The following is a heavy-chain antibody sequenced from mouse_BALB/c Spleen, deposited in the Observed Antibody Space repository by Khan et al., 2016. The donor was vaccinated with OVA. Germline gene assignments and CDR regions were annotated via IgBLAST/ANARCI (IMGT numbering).Heavy chain of an antibody. CDR1: GYSITSGYA. V-gene: IGHV3-2*02. D-gene: IGHD1-1*01. CDR3: ARGNYYGYYVDY. Sequence: EVQLKDSGPGLVKPSQSLSLTCTVTGYSITSGYAWNWIRQFPGNKLEWMGYISYSGVTSYTPSLKSRISITRDTSKNQFFLQLNSVTTEDTATYYCARGNYYGYYVDYWGQGTTLTVSS. CDR2: ISYSGVT. J-gene: IGHJ2*01.